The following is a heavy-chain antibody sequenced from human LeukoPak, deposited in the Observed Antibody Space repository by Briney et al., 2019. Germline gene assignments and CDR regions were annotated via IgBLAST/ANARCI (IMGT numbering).Heavy chain of an antibody. Sequence: ASVKVSCKASGYTFSICSVAWVRQAPGQGLEWMGWISAYNGNTNYAQKFQGRVTMTTDTSTSTAYMELRSLRSDDTAVYYCARAGYSYGYLGYFDYWGQGTLVTVSS. D-gene: IGHD5-18*01. CDR1: GYTFSICS. CDR3: ARAGYSYGYLGYFDY. J-gene: IGHJ4*02. V-gene: IGHV1-18*01. CDR2: ISAYNGNT.